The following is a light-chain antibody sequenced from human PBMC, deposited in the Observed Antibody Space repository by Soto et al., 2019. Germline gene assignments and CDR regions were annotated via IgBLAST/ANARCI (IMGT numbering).Light chain of an antibody. CDR3: QQRSNWPPKTA. CDR2: GAS. J-gene: IGKJ1*01. CDR1: QSVSSK. V-gene: IGKV3-15*01. Sequence: EIVMTQSPATLSVSPGERATLSCRASQSVSSKLAWFQQKPGQAPRLLIYGASTRATGIPARFSGSGSGTEFTLTINSLQPEDFAVYYCQQRSNWPPKTAFGQGTKVEIK.